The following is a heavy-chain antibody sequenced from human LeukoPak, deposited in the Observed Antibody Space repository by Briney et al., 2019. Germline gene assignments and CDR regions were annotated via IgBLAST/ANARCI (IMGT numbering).Heavy chain of an antibody. V-gene: IGHV4-59*08. J-gene: IGHJ4*02. CDR2: IYYSGST. CDR3: ARHYYDRSGYYYFDY. Sequence: SETLSLTRTVSGGSISGYFWSWIRQPPGKGLDYIGYIYYSGSTNYNPSLESRVTISVDTSKNQFSLKLNSVTAADTAVYYCARHYYDRSGYYYFDYWGQGTLVTVSS. CDR1: GGSISGYF. D-gene: IGHD3-22*01.